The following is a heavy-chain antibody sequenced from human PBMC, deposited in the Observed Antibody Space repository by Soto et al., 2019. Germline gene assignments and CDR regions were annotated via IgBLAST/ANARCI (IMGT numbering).Heavy chain of an antibody. CDR1: GFTFSSYG. J-gene: IGHJ6*02. Sequence: QVQLVESGGGVVQPGRSLSLSCAASGFTFSSYGMHWVRQAPGKGLEWVAVISNDGSNKYYEDSVKGRFTISRDISKNTLYLQMNSLRAEDTAVYYCAKDLEGGMCLFHDYGVDVWGQGTTVTVSS. V-gene: IGHV3-30*18. D-gene: IGHD2-21*01. CDR3: AKDLEGGMCLFHDYGVDV. CDR2: ISNDGSNK.